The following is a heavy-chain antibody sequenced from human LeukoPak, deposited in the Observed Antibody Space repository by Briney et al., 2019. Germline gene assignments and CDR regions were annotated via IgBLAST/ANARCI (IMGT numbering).Heavy chain of an antibody. D-gene: IGHD3-10*01. CDR3: ARVLQKGSIYFDY. J-gene: IGHJ4*02. Sequence: SETLSLTCTVSGGSISSSSYYWGWIRQPPGKGLEWIGYIYHSGSTYYNPSLKSRVTISVDRSKNQFSLKLSSVTAADTAVYYCARVLQKGSIYFDYWGQGTLVTVSS. CDR1: GGSISSSSYY. CDR2: IYHSGST. V-gene: IGHV4-39*07.